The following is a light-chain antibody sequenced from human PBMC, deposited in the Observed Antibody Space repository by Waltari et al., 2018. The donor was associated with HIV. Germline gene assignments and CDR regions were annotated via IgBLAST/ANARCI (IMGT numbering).Light chain of an antibody. CDR1: HNINRD. V-gene: IGKV3-15*01. CDR3: QQYYAWPPRYT. Sequence: EIVMTLSPATLSVSPGERVTLSCRASHNINRDLGSYQSKPGQSPRVLSHGASTRATGIPARFSGSGSGTEFTLTISSLQSEDFAVYYCQQYYAWPPRYTFGQGTELEIK. J-gene: IGKJ2*01. CDR2: GAS.